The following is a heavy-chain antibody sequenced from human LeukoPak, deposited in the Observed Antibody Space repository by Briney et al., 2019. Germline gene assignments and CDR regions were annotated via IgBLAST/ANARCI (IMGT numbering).Heavy chain of an antibody. Sequence: PGGSLRLSCAPSEFTFSRHGMHWVRQAPGKGLEWVAIISNDGSREYYAHSVEGRFTISRDNSKNTLYLQMDSLRAEDTAVYYCARDRAWNYFDYWGQRNLVTASS. CDR3: ARDRAWNYFDY. CDR2: ISNDGSRE. V-gene: IGHV3-30*03. D-gene: IGHD3-3*01. CDR1: EFTFSRHG. J-gene: IGHJ4*02.